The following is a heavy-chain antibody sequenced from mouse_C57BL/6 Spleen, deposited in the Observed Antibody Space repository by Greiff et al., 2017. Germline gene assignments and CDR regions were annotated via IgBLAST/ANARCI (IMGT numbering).Heavy chain of an antibody. D-gene: IGHD1-1*01. CDR2: ISYDGSN. CDR1: GYSITSGYY. V-gene: IGHV3-6*01. Sequence: EVQLQQSGPGLVKPSQSLSLTCSVTGYSITSGYYWNWIRQFPGNKLEWMGYISYDGSNNYNPSLKNRISITRDTSKNQFFLKLNSVTTEDTATYYCARDYYGSSYSWFADWGQGTLVTVSA. CDR3: ARDYYGSSYSWFAD. J-gene: IGHJ3*01.